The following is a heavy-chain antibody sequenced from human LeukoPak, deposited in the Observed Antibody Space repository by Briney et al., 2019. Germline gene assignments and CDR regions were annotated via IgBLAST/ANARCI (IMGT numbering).Heavy chain of an antibody. CDR2: IRYDGSNK. CDR1: GFSFSTSG. CDR3: ARDLYRIVVVPHYFDY. Sequence: TGGSLRLSCVASGFSFSTSGMHWVRQSPGKGLEWVAFIRYDGSNKYYADSVKGRFTISRDNSKNTLYLQMNSLRAEDTAVYYCARDLYRIVVVPHYFDYWGQGTLVTVSS. J-gene: IGHJ4*02. V-gene: IGHV3-30*02. D-gene: IGHD3-22*01.